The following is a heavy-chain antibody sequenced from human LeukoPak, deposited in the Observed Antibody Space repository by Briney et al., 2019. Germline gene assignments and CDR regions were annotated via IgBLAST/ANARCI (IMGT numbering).Heavy chain of an antibody. V-gene: IGHV3-7*01. CDR2: IKQDGSEK. Sequence: PGGSLRLSCAASGFTLSSYWMSWVRQAPGKGLEWVANIKQDGSEKYYVDSVKGRFTISRDNAKNSLYLQTNSLRAEDTAVYYCARDGPSYYYDSSGFYFDYWGRGTLVTVSS. J-gene: IGHJ4*02. CDR1: GFTLSSYW. D-gene: IGHD3-22*01. CDR3: ARDGPSYYYDSSGFYFDY.